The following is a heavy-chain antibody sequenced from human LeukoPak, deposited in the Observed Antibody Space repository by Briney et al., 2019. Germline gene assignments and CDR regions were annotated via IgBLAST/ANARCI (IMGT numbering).Heavy chain of an antibody. CDR2: ISRSGDTK. CDR1: GFTFDSYE. Sequence: GGSLSVSCTASGFTFDSYEMNWVRQAPGKGLEWVSYISRSGDTKKYGDSVKGRFRISRDNAKNSLYLKMNSLRAEDTAVYYCVRGGSNGLFDYWGQGTLVTVSS. J-gene: IGHJ4*02. D-gene: IGHD1-1*01. V-gene: IGHV3-48*03. CDR3: VRGGSNGLFDY.